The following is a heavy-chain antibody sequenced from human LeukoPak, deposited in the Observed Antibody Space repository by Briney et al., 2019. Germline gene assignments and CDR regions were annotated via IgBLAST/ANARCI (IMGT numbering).Heavy chain of an antibody. Sequence: PGGSLRLSCAASGFTFSSYGMHWVRQAPGKGLEWVAVIWYDGSNKYYADSVKGRFTISRDNSKNTLYLRMNSLRAEDTAVYYCAREGYYYDSSGYYYLDYWGQGTLVTVSS. J-gene: IGHJ4*02. CDR1: GFTFSSYG. CDR2: IWYDGSNK. V-gene: IGHV3-33*01. CDR3: AREGYYYDSSGYYYLDY. D-gene: IGHD3-22*01.